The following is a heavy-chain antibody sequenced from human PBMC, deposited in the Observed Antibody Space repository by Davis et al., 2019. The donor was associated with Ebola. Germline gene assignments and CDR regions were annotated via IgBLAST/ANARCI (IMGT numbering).Heavy chain of an antibody. CDR3: ARNITVGAFSLDH. J-gene: IGHJ4*02. V-gene: IGHV3-21*06. CDR1: GFTFSSYA. CDR2: ISISSYYI. D-gene: IGHD1-26*01. Sequence: GGSLRLSCAASGFTFSSYAMNWVRQAPGKGLEWVSSISISSYYIYYADSVKGRFTISRDNAKNSLFLQIDSLRDDDTATYYCARNITVGAFSLDHWGQGTLVSVSS.